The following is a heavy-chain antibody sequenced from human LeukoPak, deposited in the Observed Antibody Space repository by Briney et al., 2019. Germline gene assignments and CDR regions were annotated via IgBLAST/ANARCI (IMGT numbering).Heavy chain of an antibody. CDR3: ARGLILRYFDWLSTTDY. V-gene: IGHV1-2*02. J-gene: IGHJ4*02. Sequence: ASVKVSCKASGYTFTGYYMHWVRQAPGQGLEWMGWINPNSGGTNYAQKFQGRVTMTRDTSISTAYMELSRLRSDDTAVYHCARGLILRYFDWLSTTDYWGQGTLVTVSS. D-gene: IGHD3-9*01. CDR1: GYTFTGYY. CDR2: INPNSGGT.